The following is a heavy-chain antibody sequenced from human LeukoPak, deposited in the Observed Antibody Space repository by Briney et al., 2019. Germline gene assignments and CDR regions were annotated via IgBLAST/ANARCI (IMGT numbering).Heavy chain of an antibody. CDR3: ARGQPHDY. J-gene: IGHJ4*02. CDR1: VGSFSGYY. CDR2: INHSGST. Sequence: SETLSLTCAVYVGSFSGYYWSWIRQPPGKGLEWIGEINHSGSTNYNPSLKSRVTISVDTSKNQFSLKLSSVTAADTAVYYCARGQPHDYWGQGTLVTVSS. V-gene: IGHV4-34*01.